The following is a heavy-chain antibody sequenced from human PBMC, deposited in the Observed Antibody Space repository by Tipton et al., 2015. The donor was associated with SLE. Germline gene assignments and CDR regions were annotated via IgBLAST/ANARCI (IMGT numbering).Heavy chain of an antibody. Sequence: TLSLTCTVSGGSISSYYWSWIRQPPGKGLEWIGYIYYSGSTNYNPSLKSRVTISVDTSKNQFSLKLSSVTAADTAVYYCARGADGDYQDRRNEYFQHWGQGTLVTVSS. CDR2: IYYSGST. CDR1: GGSISSYY. V-gene: IGHV4-59*01. D-gene: IGHD4-17*01. J-gene: IGHJ1*01. CDR3: ARGADGDYQDRRNEYFQH.